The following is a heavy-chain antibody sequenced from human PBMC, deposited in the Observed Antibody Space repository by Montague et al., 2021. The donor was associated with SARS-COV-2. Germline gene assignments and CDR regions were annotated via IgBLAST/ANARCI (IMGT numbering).Heavy chain of an antibody. J-gene: IGHJ6*02. CDR3: ACGEITTRGLIYYYDMDV. V-gene: IGHV4-34*01. D-gene: IGHD4-11*01. CDR2: INHSGST. CDR1: GGSFSGYY. Sequence: SEILSLTCAVYGGSFSGYYWTWIRQSPRKGLEWIGEINHSGSTNYNPSLKSRVTISVDTSKNQFSLKLSSVTAADTAVYYCACGEITTRGLIYYYDMDVWGQGTTVTVSS.